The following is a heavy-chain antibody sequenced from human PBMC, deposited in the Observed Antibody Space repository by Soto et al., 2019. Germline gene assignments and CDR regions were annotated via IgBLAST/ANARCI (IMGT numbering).Heavy chain of an antibody. D-gene: IGHD6-19*01. CDR1: GFTFSSYD. J-gene: IGHJ4*02. V-gene: IGHV3-23*01. CDR3: AKGLAVAGNFDY. CDR2: ISRSGGIT. Sequence: GGSLRLSCAASGFTFSSYDMSWVRQAPGKGLEWVSTISRSGGITYYADSVKGRFTISRDNSKNTLYLQMNSLRAEDTAVYYCAKGLAVAGNFDYWGQGTLVTVSS.